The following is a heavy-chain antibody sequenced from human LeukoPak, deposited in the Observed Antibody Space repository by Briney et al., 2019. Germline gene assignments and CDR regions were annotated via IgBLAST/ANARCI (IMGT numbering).Heavy chain of an antibody. D-gene: IGHD5-18*01. J-gene: IGHJ4*02. Sequence: SETLSLTCTVSGGSISGYYWSWIRQPPGKGLEWIVYIHYSGSTNYNPSLKSRVTFSVDTSKNQSSLKVSSVTAADTAVYYCARYGYSYGLDYWGQGTLVTVSS. CDR1: GGSISGYY. CDR2: IHYSGST. V-gene: IGHV4-59*08. CDR3: ARYGYSYGLDY.